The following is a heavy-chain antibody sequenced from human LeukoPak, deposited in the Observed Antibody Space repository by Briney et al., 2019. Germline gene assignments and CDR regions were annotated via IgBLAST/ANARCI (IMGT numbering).Heavy chain of an antibody. Sequence: GGSLRLSCAASGFTFSSYAMSWVRQAPWKGLEWASAISGSGGSTYYAHSVKGRFTISRDNSKNTLYLQMNSLRAEDTAVYYCAKQIVVVVPAAMYATTFDIWGQGTMVTVSS. CDR2: ISGSGGST. J-gene: IGHJ3*02. CDR1: GFTFSSYA. D-gene: IGHD2-2*01. CDR3: AKQIVVVVPAAMYATTFDI. V-gene: IGHV3-23*01.